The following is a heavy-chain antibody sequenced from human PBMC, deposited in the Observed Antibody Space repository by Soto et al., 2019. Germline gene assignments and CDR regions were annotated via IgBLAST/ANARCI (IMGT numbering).Heavy chain of an antibody. Sequence: PSPTLSLTCAISGDSVSSNSAAWNWIRQSPSRGLEWLGRTYYRSKWYNDYAVSVKSRITINPDTSKNQFSLQLNSVTPEDTAVYYCARGKKEQLGYYYGMDVWGQGTTVTVS. J-gene: IGHJ6*02. D-gene: IGHD6-13*01. CDR3: ARGKKEQLGYYYGMDV. CDR2: TYYRSKWYN. V-gene: IGHV6-1*01. CDR1: GDSVSSNSAA.